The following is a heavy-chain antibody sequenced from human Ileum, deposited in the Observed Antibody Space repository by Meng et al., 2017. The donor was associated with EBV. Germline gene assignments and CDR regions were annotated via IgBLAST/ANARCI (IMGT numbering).Heavy chain of an antibody. CDR1: GLPFNANV. CDR3: ARVCVIAAGSYCDY. Sequence: VQSGAAVRQPRASVTLSSKKSGLPFNANVCQRFCQSSIPWPVSIEWLIIGTGSTEYSQHQQLRITINRNTSASKAYIELSSMRSEDSPVYYCARVCVIAAGSYCDYWCQGALVTVSS. D-gene: IGHD6-13*01. V-gene: IGHV1-3*04. J-gene: IGHJ4*02. CDR2: LIIGTGST.